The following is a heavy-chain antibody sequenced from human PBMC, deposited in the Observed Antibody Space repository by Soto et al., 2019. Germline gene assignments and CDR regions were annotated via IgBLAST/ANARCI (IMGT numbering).Heavy chain of an antibody. V-gene: IGHV3-23*01. CDR1: GFTFSSYA. CDR2: ISGSGGST. CDR3: AKDLDSGSYYYYYYYGMDV. Sequence: GGSLRLACAASGFTFSSYAMSWVRQAPGKGLEWVSAISGSGGSTYYADSVKGRFTISRDNSKNTLYLQMNSLRAEDTAVYYCAKDLDSGSYYYYYYYGMDVWGQGTTVTVSS. J-gene: IGHJ6*02. D-gene: IGHD1-26*01.